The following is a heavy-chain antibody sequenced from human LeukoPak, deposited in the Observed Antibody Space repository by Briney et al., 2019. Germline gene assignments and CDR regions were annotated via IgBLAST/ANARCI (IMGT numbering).Heavy chain of an antibody. V-gene: IGHV3-23*01. CDR2: IAGSVGTT. D-gene: IGHD1-1*01. J-gene: IGHJ4*02. CDR1: GFTFTNYA. Sequence: GGSLRLSCAASGFTFTNYAMRWVRQAPGKGLEWVSAIAGSVGTTYCADSVQGRFTISRDNSKNTVYLQMNSLRAEDTALYYCAKAGPDPGHHFDYWGQGTLVTVSS. CDR3: AKAGPDPGHHFDY.